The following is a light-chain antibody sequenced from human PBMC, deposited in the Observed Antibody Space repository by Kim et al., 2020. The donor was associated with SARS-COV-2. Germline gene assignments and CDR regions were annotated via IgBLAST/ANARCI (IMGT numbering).Light chain of an antibody. V-gene: IGKV1-9*01. CDR2: AAS. CDR3: QQVNSYPRT. J-gene: IGKJ1*01. Sequence: ASVGDRVTITCRASQGIGNYLAWYQQQPGKAPKVLIYAASTLQSGVPASFSGSGSGTEFTLTVSILHPEDFATYYCQQVNSYPRTFGHGTKVDIK. CDR1: QGIGNY.